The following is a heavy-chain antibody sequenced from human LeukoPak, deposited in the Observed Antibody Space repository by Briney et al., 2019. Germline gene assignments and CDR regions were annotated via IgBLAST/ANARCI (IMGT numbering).Heavy chain of an antibody. V-gene: IGHV3-23*01. D-gene: IGHD5-18*01. Sequence: PGGSLRLSCAASGFTFNNYAMSWVRQAPGKGPEWVSGISGSGGSTFYADSVKGRFTISRDNSKNTLYLQMNSLRAEDTAVYYCARDRARGYSYIDYWGQGTLVTVSS. CDR2: ISGSGGST. CDR1: GFTFNNYA. J-gene: IGHJ4*02. CDR3: ARDRARGYSYIDY.